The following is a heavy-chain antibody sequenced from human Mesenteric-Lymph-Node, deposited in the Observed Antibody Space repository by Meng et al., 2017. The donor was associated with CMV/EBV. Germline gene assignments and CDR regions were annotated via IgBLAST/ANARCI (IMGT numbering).Heavy chain of an antibody. D-gene: IGHD3-22*01. CDR3: ARRGNYDSDYSEY. J-gene: IGHJ4*02. CDR2: VHHSGTT. Sequence: LQESGPGLVKPSGTLSISCIVAGDSISNSTYYWTWIRQPPGKGLEWIGSVHHSGTTYYNPSLKGRLTISVDTSANLFSLRLTTVTAADTATYYCARRGNYDSDYSEYWGQGTLVTVSS. V-gene: IGHV4-39*01. CDR1: GDSISNSTYY.